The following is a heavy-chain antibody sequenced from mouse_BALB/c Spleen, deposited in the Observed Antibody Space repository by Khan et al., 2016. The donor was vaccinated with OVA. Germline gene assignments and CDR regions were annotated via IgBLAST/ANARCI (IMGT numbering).Heavy chain of an antibody. CDR2: ISYSGST. D-gene: IGHD2-3*01. CDR1: GYSITNDYA. V-gene: IGHV3-2*02. CDR3: ARDGSRYNYAIDY. J-gene: IGHJ4*01. Sequence: EVQLQESGPGLVKPSQSLSLTCTVTGYSITNDYAWNWIRQFPGNKLEWIGYISYSGSTNFNPALKSRISITRDTSKNQFFLQLNSVTTEDTATYYCARDGSRYNYAIDYWGQGTSVTVSS.